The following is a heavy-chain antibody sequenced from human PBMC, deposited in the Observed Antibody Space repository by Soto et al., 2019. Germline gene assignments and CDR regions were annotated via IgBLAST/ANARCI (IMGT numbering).Heavy chain of an antibody. CDR2: IIPIFGTA. CDR1: GGTFSSYA. CDR3: ASLLVDTAMAPGSDY. D-gene: IGHD5-18*01. V-gene: IGHV1-69*01. Sequence: QVQLVQSGAEVKKPGSSVKVACKASGGTFSSYAISWVRQAPGQGLEWMGGIIPIFGTANYAQKFQGRVTITADESTSTAYMELSSLRSEDTAVYYCASLLVDTAMAPGSDYWGQGTLVTVSS. J-gene: IGHJ4*02.